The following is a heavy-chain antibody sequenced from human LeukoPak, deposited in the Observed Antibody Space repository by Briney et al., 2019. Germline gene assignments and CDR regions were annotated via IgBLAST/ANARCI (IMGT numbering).Heavy chain of an antibody. CDR3: AREIRFLEWLDYMDV. CDR1: GGSISSYY. Sequence: SETLSLTCTVSGGSISSYYWSWIRQPPGKGLEGIGYIYYSGSTNYNPSLKSRVTISVDTSKNQFSLKLSSVTAADTAVYYCAREIRFLEWLDYMDVWGKGTTVTVSS. J-gene: IGHJ6*03. CDR2: IYYSGST. V-gene: IGHV4-59*01. D-gene: IGHD3-3*01.